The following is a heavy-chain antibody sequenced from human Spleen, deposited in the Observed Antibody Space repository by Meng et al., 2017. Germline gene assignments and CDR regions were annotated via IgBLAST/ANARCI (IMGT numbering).Heavy chain of an antibody. D-gene: IGHD6-25*01. Sequence: VHLQQQGEGLVKPSQTLLVPRASSGDSVSINSAAWNWIRQSPSRGLEWLGRTYYKSKWYNEYAESVKSRITINPDTSKNQFSLQLNSVTPEDTAVYYCARDPAAFDFWGQGSLVTDSS. CDR3: ARDPAAFDF. J-gene: IGHJ4*02. CDR1: GDSVSINSAA. CDR2: TYYKSKWYN. V-gene: IGHV6-1*02.